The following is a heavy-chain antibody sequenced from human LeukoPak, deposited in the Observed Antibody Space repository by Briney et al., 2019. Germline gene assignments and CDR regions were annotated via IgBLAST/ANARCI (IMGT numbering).Heavy chain of an antibody. V-gene: IGHV4-31*03. CDR2: IYYSGST. D-gene: IGHD5-24*01. CDR3: AREREGDGYKGDDAFDI. J-gene: IGHJ3*02. Sequence: PSQTLSLTCTVSGGSISSGGYYWSWIRQHPGKGLEWIGYIYYSGSTYYNPSLKSRVTISVDTSKNQFSLKLSSVTAADTAVYYCAREREGDGYKGDDAFDIWGQGTMVTVSS. CDR1: GGSISSGGYY.